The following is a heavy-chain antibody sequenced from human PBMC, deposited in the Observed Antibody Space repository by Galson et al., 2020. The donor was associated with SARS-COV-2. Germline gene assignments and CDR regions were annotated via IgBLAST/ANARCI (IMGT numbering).Heavy chain of an antibody. CDR2: IYYSGST. CDR1: GGSISSYY. CDR3: ARGQLWLDY. V-gene: IGHV4-59*13. Sequence: SETLSLTCTVSGGSISSYYWSWLRQPPGKGLEWIGYIYYSGSTNYNPSLKSRVTISVDTSKNQFSLKLSSVTAADTAVYYCARGQLWLDYWGQGTLVTVSS. D-gene: IGHD5-18*01. J-gene: IGHJ4*02.